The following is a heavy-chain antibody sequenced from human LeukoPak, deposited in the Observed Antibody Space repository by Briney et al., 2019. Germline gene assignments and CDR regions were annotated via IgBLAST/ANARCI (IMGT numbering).Heavy chain of an antibody. J-gene: IGHJ4*02. CDR2: IWYDGSNK. V-gene: IGHV3-33*01. Sequence: GRSLRLSCAASGFTLSSYGMHWVRQAPGKGLEWVAVIWYDGSNKYYADSVKGRFTISRDNSKNTLYLQMNSLRAEDTAVYYCARDRREWLVPLPDYWGQGTLVTVSS. CDR1: GFTLSSYG. CDR3: ARDRREWLVPLPDY. D-gene: IGHD6-19*01.